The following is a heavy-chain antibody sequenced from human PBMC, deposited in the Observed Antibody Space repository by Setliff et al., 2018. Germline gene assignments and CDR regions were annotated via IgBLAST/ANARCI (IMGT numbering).Heavy chain of an antibody. CDR1: GFTFTGYS. D-gene: IGHD6-19*01. V-gene: IGHV1-2*02. CDR2: TNLVDGET. CDR3: ARDLFSSSWYDH. J-gene: IGHJ5*02. Sequence: ASVKVSCKASGFTFTGYSIHWVRQAPGQGLEWVGWTNLVDGETRYARKFQGRVTMTRDTSITTAYTEISSLTSDDTAVYYCARDLFSSSWYDHWGQGTQVTVSS.